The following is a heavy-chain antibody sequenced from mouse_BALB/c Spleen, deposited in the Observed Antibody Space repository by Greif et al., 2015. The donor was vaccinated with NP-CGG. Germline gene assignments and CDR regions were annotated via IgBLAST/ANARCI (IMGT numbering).Heavy chain of an antibody. D-gene: IGHD2-10*02. V-gene: IGHV7-3*02. CDR3: AREYGNYFDY. CDR2: IRNKANGYTT. J-gene: IGHJ2*01. CDR1: GFTFTDYY. Sequence: EVQVVESGGGLVQPGGSLRLSCATSGFTFTDYYMSWVRQPPGMALEWLGFIRNKANGYTTEYSASVKGRFTISRDNSQSILYLQMNTLRAEDSATYYCAREYGNYFDYWGQGTTLTVSS.